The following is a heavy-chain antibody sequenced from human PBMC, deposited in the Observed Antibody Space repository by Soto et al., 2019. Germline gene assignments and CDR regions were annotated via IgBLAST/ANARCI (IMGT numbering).Heavy chain of an antibody. V-gene: IGHV4-4*02. CDR1: SGSISSSNW. D-gene: IGHD6-6*01. CDR2: IYHSGST. Sequence: QVQLQESGPGLVKPSGTLSLTCAVSSGSISSSNWWSWVRQPPGKGLEWIGEIYHSGSTNYNPSLKSPVTISVGKAKNQFSRKLSSLTAADTAVYYCARPSSSPIDYYYYYMDVWGKGTTVTVSS. CDR3: ARPSSSPIDYYYYYMDV. J-gene: IGHJ6*03.